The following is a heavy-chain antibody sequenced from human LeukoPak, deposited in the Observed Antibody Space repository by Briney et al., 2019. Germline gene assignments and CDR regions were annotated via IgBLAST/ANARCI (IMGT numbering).Heavy chain of an antibody. CDR3: ARDFLWGSGSR. J-gene: IGHJ4*02. D-gene: IGHD3-10*01. Sequence: GGSLRLSCAASGFTFSSYWMHWVRQAPGKGLVWASRISTDGSSTSYADFVKGRFTISRDNAKNTLFLQMNSLRAEDTAVYYCARDFLWGSGSRWGQGTLVTVSS. V-gene: IGHV3-74*01. CDR1: GFTFSSYW. CDR2: ISTDGSST.